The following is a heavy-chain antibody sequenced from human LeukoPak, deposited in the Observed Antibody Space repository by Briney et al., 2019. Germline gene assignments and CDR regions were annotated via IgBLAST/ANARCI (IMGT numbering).Heavy chain of an antibody. J-gene: IGHJ4*02. CDR1: GGSISSDY. CDR3: ATRGY. CDR2: IYNSGNN. Sequence: SETLSLTRTVSGGSISSDYWQWIRQPPGKGLEWVGYIYNSGNNRYNSSLKSRVTISIDTSKNQFSLKLASVTAADTAVYYCATRGYWGQGTLVAVSS. D-gene: IGHD3-10*01. V-gene: IGHV4-59*08.